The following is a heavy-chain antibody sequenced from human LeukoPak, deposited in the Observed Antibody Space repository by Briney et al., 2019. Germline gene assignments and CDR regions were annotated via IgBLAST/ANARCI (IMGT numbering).Heavy chain of an antibody. CDR2: ISSSSSYI. D-gene: IGHD6-19*01. Sequence: GGSLRLSCAASGFTFSGYSMNWVRQAPGKGLEWVSSISSSSSYIYYADSVKGRFTISRDNAKNSLYLQMNSLRAEDTAVYYCARDSSGDSSGWYEDEYFDYWGQGTLVTVSS. V-gene: IGHV3-21*01. J-gene: IGHJ4*02. CDR3: ARDSSGDSSGWYEDEYFDY. CDR1: GFTFSGYS.